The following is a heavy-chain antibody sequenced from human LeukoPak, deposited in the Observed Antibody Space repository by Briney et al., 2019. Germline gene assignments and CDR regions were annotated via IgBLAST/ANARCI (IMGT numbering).Heavy chain of an antibody. CDR1: GFTFDDYA. J-gene: IGHJ4*02. CDR3: AKDLGGPGSSPFGY. D-gene: IGHD3-10*01. V-gene: IGHV3-30*18. CDR2: ISYDGSNK. Sequence: PGGSLRLSCAASGFTFDDYAMHWVRQAPGKGLEWVAVISYDGSNKYYADSVKGRFTISRDNSKNTLFLQMNSLRAEDTALYYCAKDLGGPGSSPFGYWGQGTLVTVSS.